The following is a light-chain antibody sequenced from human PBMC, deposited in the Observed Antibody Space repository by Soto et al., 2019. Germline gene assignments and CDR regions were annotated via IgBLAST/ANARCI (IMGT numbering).Light chain of an antibody. CDR1: QSISRY. CDR3: QQNYNTLIT. CDR2: AAS. Sequence: DIQMTQSPSSLSASVGDRVTITCRASQSISRYLNWYQQEPGKAPKLLIYAASSLQRGVPSRFSGSGSGTDFTLTISSLQPEDFTTYCCQQNYNTLITFGQGTRLEIK. J-gene: IGKJ5*01. V-gene: IGKV1-39*01.